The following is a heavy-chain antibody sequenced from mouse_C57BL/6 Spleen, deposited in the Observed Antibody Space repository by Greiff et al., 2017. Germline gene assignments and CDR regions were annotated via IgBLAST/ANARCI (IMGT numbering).Heavy chain of an antibody. Sequence: QVQLKESGAELARPGASVKMSCKASGYTFTSYTMHWVKQRPGQGLEWIGYINPSSGYTKYNQKFKDKATLTADKSSSTAYMQLSSLTSEDSAVYYCAREGDGYYVWFAYWGQGTLVTVSA. D-gene: IGHD2-3*01. CDR1: GYTFTSYT. J-gene: IGHJ3*01. V-gene: IGHV1-4*01. CDR2: INPSSGYT. CDR3: AREGDGYYVWFAY.